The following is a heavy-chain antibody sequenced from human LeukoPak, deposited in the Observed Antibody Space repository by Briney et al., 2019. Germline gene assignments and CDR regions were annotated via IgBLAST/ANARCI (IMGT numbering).Heavy chain of an antibody. CDR1: GYTFTSYG. J-gene: IGHJ4*02. V-gene: IGHV1-18*01. Sequence: ASVKVSCKASGYTFTSYGISWVRQAPGQGLEWMGWISAYNGNTNYAQKLQGRVTMTPDTSTSTAYMELRSLRSDDTAVYYCAREARTGTTGDYWGQGTLVTVSS. CDR2: ISAYNGNT. D-gene: IGHD1-1*01. CDR3: AREARTGTTGDY.